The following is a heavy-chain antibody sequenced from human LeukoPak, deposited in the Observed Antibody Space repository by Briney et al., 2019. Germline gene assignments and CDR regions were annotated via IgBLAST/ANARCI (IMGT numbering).Heavy chain of an antibody. J-gene: IGHJ4*02. CDR3: SKDAQKGFDYSNSLEH. V-gene: IGHV3-33*06. CDR2: ICSDGSNK. CDR1: GFTFSHFG. D-gene: IGHD4-11*01. Sequence: GTSLRLSCAASGFTFSHFGMHWVRQAPGKGLEWVAVICSDGSNKYYGDSVKGRFTISRDNFKKTVSLQMDSLRAEDKAVDYCSKDAQKGFDYSNSLEHWGQGSLVTVSS.